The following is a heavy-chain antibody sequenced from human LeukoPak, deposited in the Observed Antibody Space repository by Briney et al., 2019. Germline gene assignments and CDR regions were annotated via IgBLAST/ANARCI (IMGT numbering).Heavy chain of an antibody. CDR3: ARLHPGIGYYCGVDV. CDR2: INAGNGNT. J-gene: IGHJ6*02. V-gene: IGHV1-3*01. D-gene: IGHD3-10*01. CDR1: GYTFTSYG. Sequence: ASVKVSCKASGYTFTSYGVHWVRQAPGQRLEWMGWINAGNGNTDYSQKFQGRVTITRDTSASTAYMELSSLRSEDTAVYYCARLHPGIGYYCGVDVWGQGTTVTVSS.